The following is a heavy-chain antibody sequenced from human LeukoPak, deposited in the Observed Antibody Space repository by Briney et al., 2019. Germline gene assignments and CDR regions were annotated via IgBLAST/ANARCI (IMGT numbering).Heavy chain of an antibody. CDR3: ARGSMRVVVITESFDY. Sequence: PGGSLRLSCAASGFTFSSYAMSWVRQAPGKGLEWVSAISGSGGSTYYADSVKGRFTISRDNSKNTLYLQMNSLRAEDTAVYYCARGSMRVVVITESFDYWGQGTLVTVSS. J-gene: IGHJ4*02. CDR1: GFTFSSYA. CDR2: ISGSGGST. V-gene: IGHV3-23*01. D-gene: IGHD3-22*01.